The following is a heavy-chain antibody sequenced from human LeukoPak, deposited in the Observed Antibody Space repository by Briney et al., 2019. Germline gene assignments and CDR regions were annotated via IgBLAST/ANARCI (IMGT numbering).Heavy chain of an antibody. V-gene: IGHV4-61*01. CDR1: GGSISSSKYY. D-gene: IGHD2-15*01. Sequence: SETLSRTCTVSGGSISSSKYYWSWIRQPPGKGLEWIGYIYYSGSTNYNLSLKSRVTISVDTSKNQFSLKLSSVTAADTAVYYCARDHCSGGSCFDAFDIWGQGTMVTVSS. CDR2: IYYSGST. CDR3: ARDHCSGGSCFDAFDI. J-gene: IGHJ3*02.